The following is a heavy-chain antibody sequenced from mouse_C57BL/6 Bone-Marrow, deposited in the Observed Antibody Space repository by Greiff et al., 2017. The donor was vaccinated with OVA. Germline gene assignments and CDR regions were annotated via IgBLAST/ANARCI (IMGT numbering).Heavy chain of an antibody. CDR1: GYSITSGYY. CDR3: ARGSFYWYFDV. J-gene: IGHJ1*03. V-gene: IGHV3-6*01. CDR2: ISYDGSN. Sequence: ESGPGLVKPSQSLSLTCSVTGYSITSGYYWNWIRQFPGNKLEWMGYISYDGSNNYNPSLKNRISITRDTSKNQFFLKLNSVTTEDTATYYCARGSFYWYFDVWGTGTTVTVSS.